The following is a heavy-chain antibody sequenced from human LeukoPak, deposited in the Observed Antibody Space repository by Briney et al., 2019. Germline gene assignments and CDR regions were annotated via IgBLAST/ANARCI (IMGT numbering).Heavy chain of an antibody. CDR3: AKDRRQLANFDY. CDR2: IRSDTTSK. Sequence: AGGSLRLSCATSGFRFSNYAMHWVRQAPGKGLEWVALIRSDTTSKYYADSVKGRFSISRDNSKNTLYLQMNSLRADDTAVYYCAKDRRQLANFDYWGQGTLVTVSS. D-gene: IGHD6-13*01. CDR1: GFRFSNYA. V-gene: IGHV3-30*02. J-gene: IGHJ4*02.